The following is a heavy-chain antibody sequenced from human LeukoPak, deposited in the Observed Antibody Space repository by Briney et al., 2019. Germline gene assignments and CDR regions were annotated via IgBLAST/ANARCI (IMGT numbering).Heavy chain of an antibody. CDR3: ATKGHSGYLPPYDFDY. CDR1: GNNLNELS. J-gene: IGHJ4*02. D-gene: IGHD3-22*01. Sequence: ASVTVSCKVSGNNLNELSMHWVRQPPGKGLDWMGGFYPEDGETIYAQKFQGRVTMTEDTSADTAYMELSRLRSEDTAVDYCATKGHSGYLPPYDFDYWGQGTLDTVSS. CDR2: FYPEDGET. V-gene: IGHV1-24*01.